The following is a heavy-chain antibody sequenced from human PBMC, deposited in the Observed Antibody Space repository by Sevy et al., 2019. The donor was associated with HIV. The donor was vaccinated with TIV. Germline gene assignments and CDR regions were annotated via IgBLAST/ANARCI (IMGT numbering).Heavy chain of an antibody. CDR2: ISSDGSNI. D-gene: IGHD3-10*01. CDR3: ASSPTYGNIHSCLFNYFKI. Sequence: GGSLRLSCAASGFSLSNHSMHWIRQAPGKGLEWVAYISSDGSNIYYTDSVKGRFTISRDSAKNLLYLPMSSLRAEDTGVYFVASSPTYGNIHSCLFNYFKIWGQRTMVTVSS. J-gene: IGHJ3*02. CDR1: GFSLSNHS. V-gene: IGHV3-11*01.